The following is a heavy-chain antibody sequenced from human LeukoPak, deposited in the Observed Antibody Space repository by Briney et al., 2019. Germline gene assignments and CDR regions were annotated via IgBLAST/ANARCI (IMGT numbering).Heavy chain of an antibody. Sequence: ASVKVSCKASGYTFTGYYMHWVRQAPGQGLEWMGWINPNSGGTNYAQKFQGWVTMTRDTSISTAYMELSRLRSDDTAVYYCAKGHCSGGRCLLAPMDVWGQGTTVTVSS. CDR3: AKGHCSGGRCLLAPMDV. CDR1: GYTFTGYY. V-gene: IGHV1-2*04. D-gene: IGHD2-15*01. CDR2: INPNSGGT. J-gene: IGHJ6*02.